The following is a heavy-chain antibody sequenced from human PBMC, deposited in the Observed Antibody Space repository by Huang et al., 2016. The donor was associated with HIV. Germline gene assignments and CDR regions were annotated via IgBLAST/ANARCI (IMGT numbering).Heavy chain of an antibody. J-gene: IGHJ4*02. D-gene: IGHD3-10*01. CDR3: AKDRRAYYYGSGIEY. V-gene: IGHV3-30*18. Sequence: QVQLVESGGGVVEPGRSLRVSCAASGFSFSYSGMHWVGQGPGKGLEWVAGISYDGRNKFYADSVKGRFTISRDNSKNTVYLQMNSLRAGDTAVYYCAKDRRAYYYGSGIEYWGQGARVTVSS. CDR1: GFSFSYSG. CDR2: ISYDGRNK.